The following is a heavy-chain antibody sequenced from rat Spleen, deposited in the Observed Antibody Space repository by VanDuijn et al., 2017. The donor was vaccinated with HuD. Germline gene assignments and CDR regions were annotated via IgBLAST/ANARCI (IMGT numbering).Heavy chain of an antibody. V-gene: IGHV5S10*01. CDR1: GFTFSDYN. CDR2: IIYDGSRT. J-gene: IGHJ2*01. D-gene: IGHD1-4*01. Sequence: EVQLVESGGASVQPGGSMRLSCAASGFTFSDYNMAWVRQAPKKGLEWVATIIYDGSRTYYRDSVKGRFTISRDNARSILYLQMDSLGSEDTATYYCATQGITAPHFDYWGQGVMVTVSS. CDR3: ATQGITAPHFDY.